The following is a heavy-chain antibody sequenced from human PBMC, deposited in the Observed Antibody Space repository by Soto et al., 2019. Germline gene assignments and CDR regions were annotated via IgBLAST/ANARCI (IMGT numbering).Heavy chain of an antibody. CDR1: GFTFSSYA. V-gene: IGHV3-23*01. D-gene: IGHD3-10*01. Sequence: GGSLRLSCAASGFTFSSYAMSWVRQAPGKGLEWVSAISGSGGSTYYADSVKGRFTISRDNSKNTLYLQMNSLRAEDTAIYFCAKTGGSGGYYYFDYWGQGTLVTVSS. CDR2: ISGSGGST. J-gene: IGHJ4*02. CDR3: AKTGGSGGYYYFDY.